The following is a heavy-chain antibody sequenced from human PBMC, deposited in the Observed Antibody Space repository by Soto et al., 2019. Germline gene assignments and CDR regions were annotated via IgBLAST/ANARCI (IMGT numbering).Heavy chain of an antibody. CDR1: GFTFIDYY. V-gene: IGHV3-11*01. J-gene: IGHJ6*03. D-gene: IGHD3-22*01. CDR3: AKGGGYSAYSYMDD. CDR2: INSNGSII. Sequence: GGSLRLSCAASGFTFIDYYMNWIRQAPGKGLEWVSYINSNGSIINYVDSVKSRFTISRDNARNSLYLQMNSLRAEDIAFYYCAKGGGYSAYSYMDDWGKGTAVTVSS.